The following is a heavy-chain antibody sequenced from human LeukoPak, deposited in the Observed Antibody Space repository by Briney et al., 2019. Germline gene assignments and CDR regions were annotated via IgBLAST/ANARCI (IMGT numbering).Heavy chain of an antibody. CDR1: VGTFSSYT. CDR2: IIPILGIA. D-gene: IGHD6-6*01. V-gene: IGHV1-69*02. Sequence: SVKVSCKASVGTFSSYTISWVRQAPGQGLEWMGRIIPILGIANYAQKFQGRVTITADKSTSTAYMELSSLRSEDTAVYYCARVSRTIIAARQFYYMDVWGKGTTVTVSS. J-gene: IGHJ6*03. CDR3: ARVSRTIIAARQFYYMDV.